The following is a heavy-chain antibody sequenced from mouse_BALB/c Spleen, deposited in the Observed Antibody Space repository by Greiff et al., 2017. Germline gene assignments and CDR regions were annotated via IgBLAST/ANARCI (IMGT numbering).Heavy chain of an antibody. D-gene: IGHD2-2*01. CDR1: GYSITSGYY. J-gene: IGHJ3*01. CDR2: ISYDGSN. Sequence: ESGPGLVKPSQSLSLTCSVTGYSITSGYYWNWIRQFPGNKLEWMGYISYDGSNNYNPSLKNRISITRDTSKNQFFLKLNSVTTEDTATYYCARGGGYDGAYWGQGTLVTVSA. CDR3: ARGGGYDGAY. V-gene: IGHV3-6*02.